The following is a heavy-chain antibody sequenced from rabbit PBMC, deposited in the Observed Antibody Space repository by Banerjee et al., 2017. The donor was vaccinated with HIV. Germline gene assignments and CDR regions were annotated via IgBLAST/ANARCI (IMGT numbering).Heavy chain of an antibody. CDR1: GFSFSNKYV. D-gene: IGHD6-1*01. Sequence: QEQLEESGGDLVKPEGSLTITCTASGFSFSNKYVMCWVRQAPGKGLEWIACIYAGSSGCTSYASWAKGPFTISKTSSTTVTLQMTSLTAADTATYFCARDDADYYGYDLDLWGQGTLVTVS. J-gene: IGHJ4*01. CDR3: ARDDADYYGYDLDL. V-gene: IGHV1S45*01. CDR2: IYAGSSGCT.